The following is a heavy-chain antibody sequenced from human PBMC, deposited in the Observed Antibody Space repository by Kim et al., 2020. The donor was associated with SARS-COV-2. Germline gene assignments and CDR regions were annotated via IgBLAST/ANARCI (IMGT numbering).Heavy chain of an antibody. V-gene: IGHV4-31*02. CDR3: ARVWARGYGD. Sequence: STYYNPYLKSRVTISVDTSKNQFSRKLSSVTAADTAVYYCARVWARGYGDWGQGTLVTVSS. CDR2: ST. J-gene: IGHJ4*02. D-gene: IGHD5-12*01.